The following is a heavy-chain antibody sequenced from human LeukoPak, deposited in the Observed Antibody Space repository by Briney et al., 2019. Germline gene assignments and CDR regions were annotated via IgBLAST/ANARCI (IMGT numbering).Heavy chain of an antibody. D-gene: IGHD3-22*01. Sequence: VASVKVSRKASGYTFTSYGISWVRRAPGQGLEWMGWISAYNGNTNYAQKLQGRVTMTTDTSTSTAYMELRSLRSDDTAVYYCARYVGYSSGYYPLDYWGQGTLVTVSS. V-gene: IGHV1-18*01. CDR3: ARYVGYSSGYYPLDY. CDR1: GYTFTSYG. J-gene: IGHJ4*02. CDR2: ISAYNGNT.